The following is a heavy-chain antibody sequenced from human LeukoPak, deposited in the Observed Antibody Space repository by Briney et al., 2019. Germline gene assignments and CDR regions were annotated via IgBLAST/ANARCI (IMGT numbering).Heavy chain of an antibody. J-gene: IGHJ4*02. D-gene: IGHD5-18*01. CDR1: GFTFSSYA. Sequence: PGGSLRLSCAASGFTFSSYAMSWVRQAPGKGLEWVSAISGSGGSTYYADSVKGRFTISRDNAKNSLYLQMNSLRAEDTAVYYCARDPGGIQLWFYFDYWGQGTLVTVSS. CDR3: ARDPGGIQLWFYFDY. CDR2: ISGSGGST. V-gene: IGHV3-23*01.